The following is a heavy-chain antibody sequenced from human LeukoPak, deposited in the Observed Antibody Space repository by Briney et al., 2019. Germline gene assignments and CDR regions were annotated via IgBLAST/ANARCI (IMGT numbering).Heavy chain of an antibody. CDR3: ARDLPPDSSGYLPLDY. Sequence: GASVKVSCKASGGTFSSYAISWVRQAPGQGLEWMGRIIPILGIANYAQKFQGRVTITADKSTSTAYMELSSLRSEDTAVYYCARDLPPDSSGYLPLDYWGRGTLVTVSS. V-gene: IGHV1-69*04. D-gene: IGHD3-22*01. CDR2: IIPILGIA. J-gene: IGHJ4*02. CDR1: GGTFSSYA.